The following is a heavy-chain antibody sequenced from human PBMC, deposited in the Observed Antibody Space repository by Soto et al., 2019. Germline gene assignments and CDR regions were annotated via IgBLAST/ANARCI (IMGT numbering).Heavy chain of an antibody. CDR3: ARGYYDSSGYTPSAIDY. CDR1: GGSISSGGYS. CDR2: IYHSGST. D-gene: IGHD3-22*01. J-gene: IGHJ4*02. Sequence: PSETLSLTCAVSGGSISSGGYSWSWIRQPPGKGLEWIGYIYHSGSTYYNPSLKSRVTISVDRSKNQFSLKLSSVTATDTAVYYCARGYYDSSGYTPSAIDYWGQGTL. V-gene: IGHV4-30-2*01.